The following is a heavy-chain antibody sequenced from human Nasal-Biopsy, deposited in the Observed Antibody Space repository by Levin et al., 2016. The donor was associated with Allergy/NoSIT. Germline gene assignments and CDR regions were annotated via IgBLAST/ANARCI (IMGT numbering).Heavy chain of an antibody. CDR2: IIPIIGIV. CDR1: GGSFSNYV. Sequence: SVKVSCKASGGSFSNYVINWVRQAPGQGLEWMGKIIPIIGIVNYAQRFQGKVTITADKSTNTAYMELSSLRSEDTAVYYCARSKGRYFDRSGSPDPLDSWGQGSLVTVSS. V-gene: IGHV1-69*04. CDR3: ARSKGRYFDRSGSPDPLDS. D-gene: IGHD3-22*01. J-gene: IGHJ4*02.